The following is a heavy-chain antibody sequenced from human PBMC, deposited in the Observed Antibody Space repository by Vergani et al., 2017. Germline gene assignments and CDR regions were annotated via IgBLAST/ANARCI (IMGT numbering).Heavy chain of an antibody. CDR2: ISAYNGNT. CDR1: GYTFTSYG. V-gene: IGHV1-18*01. J-gene: IGHJ6*03. CDR3: ARERALYYDFWSGYYKGGGYYYYMDV. Sequence: QVQLVQSGAEVKKPGASVKVSCKASGYTFTSYGISWVRQAPGQGLEWMGWISAYNGNTNYAQKLQGRVTMTTDTSTSTAYMELGSLRSDDTAVYYCARERALYYDFWSGYYKGGGYYYYMDVWGKGTTVTVSS. D-gene: IGHD3-3*01.